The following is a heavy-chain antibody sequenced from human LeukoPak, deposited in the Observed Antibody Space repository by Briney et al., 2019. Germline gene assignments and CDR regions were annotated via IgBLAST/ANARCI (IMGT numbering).Heavy chain of an antibody. V-gene: IGHV4-59*01. J-gene: IGHJ4*02. CDR3: ARDRIYSGYDFFDY. D-gene: IGHD5-12*01. CDR1: GXXISSYY. CDR2: IYYSGST. Sequence: PSETLSLTCTVSGXXISSYYWNWVXQPPGXXXXXXGYIYYSGSTNYNPSLESRVTISVDTSKNQFSLKLSSVTAADTAVYYCARDRIYSGYDFFDYWGQGTLVTVSS.